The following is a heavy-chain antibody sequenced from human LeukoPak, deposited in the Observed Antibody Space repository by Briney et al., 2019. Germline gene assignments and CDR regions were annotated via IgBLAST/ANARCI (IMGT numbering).Heavy chain of an antibody. J-gene: IGHJ4*02. CDR1: GDSISSGSYY. Sequence: PSETLSLTCTVSGDSISSGSYYWSWILQPAGEGLEWIGRIYSSGSANYNPSLKSRVTISRDTSKNEFSLKLSSVTAADTAVYYCARDSRRDGYNLDYWGRGTLVTVSS. CDR2: IYSSGSA. D-gene: IGHD5-24*01. CDR3: ARDSRRDGYNLDY. V-gene: IGHV4-61*02.